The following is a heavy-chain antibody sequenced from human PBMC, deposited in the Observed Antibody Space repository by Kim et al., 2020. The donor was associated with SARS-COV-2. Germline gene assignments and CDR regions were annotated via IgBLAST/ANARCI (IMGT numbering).Heavy chain of an antibody. V-gene: IGHV3-49*04. J-gene: IGHJ4*02. Sequence: GGSLRLSCTASGFTFGDYAMSWVRQAPGKGLEWVGFIRSKAYGGTTEYAASVKGRFTISRDDSKSIAYLQMNSLKTEDTAVYYCERLGPLGIAARLSSSDPFDYWGQGTLVTVSS. D-gene: IGHD6-6*01. CDR1: GFTFGDYA. CDR3: ERLGPLGIAARLSSSDPFDY. CDR2: IRSKAYGGTT.